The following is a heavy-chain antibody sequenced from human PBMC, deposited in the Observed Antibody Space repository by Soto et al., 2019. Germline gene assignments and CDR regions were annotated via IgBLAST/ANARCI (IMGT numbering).Heavy chain of an antibody. D-gene: IGHD3-9*01. CDR2: IYWDDDK. CDR3: AHRLSERLTGIIDAFDI. J-gene: IGHJ3*02. V-gene: IGHV2-5*02. CDR1: GFSLSSSGVA. Sequence: QITLKESGPTLVKPTQTLTLTCTFSGFSLSSSGVAVGWIRQPPGKALEWLALIYWDDDKRYRPSLKSRLTVTKDNSKNQVVLTMTNVDPVDTATYFCAHRLSERLTGIIDAFDIWGQGTMVTVSS.